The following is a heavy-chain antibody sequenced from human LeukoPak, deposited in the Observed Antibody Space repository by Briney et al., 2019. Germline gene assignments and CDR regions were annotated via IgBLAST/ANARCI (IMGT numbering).Heavy chain of an antibody. V-gene: IGHV3-30*02. CDR2: IRYDGSNK. D-gene: IGHD2-2*01. CDR3: AKGGASQEYNWFDP. J-gene: IGHJ5*02. CDR1: GFTFSSYG. Sequence: GGSLRLSCAASGFTFSSYGMHWVRQAPGKGLEWVAFIRYDGSNKYYADSVKGRFTLSRDNSKNTLYLQMNSLRAEDTAVYYCAKGGASQEYNWFDPWGQGTLVTVSS.